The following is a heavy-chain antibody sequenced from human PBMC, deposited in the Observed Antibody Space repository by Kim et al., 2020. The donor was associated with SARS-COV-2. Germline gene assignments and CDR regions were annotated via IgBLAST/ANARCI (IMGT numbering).Heavy chain of an antibody. CDR1: GGSFSAYY. CDR3: ARVPFYDFLTAYAD. D-gene: IGHD3-9*01. CDR2: FIHGGST. Sequence: SETLSLTCTVSGGSFSAYYWSWIRQPPGKGLQWIGEFIHGGSTNYDPSLKSRVTMSLDTSKKYFSLKLTSVTAADTAVYYCARVPFYDFLTAYADWGQGTLVTVSS. V-gene: IGHV4-34*12. J-gene: IGHJ4*02.